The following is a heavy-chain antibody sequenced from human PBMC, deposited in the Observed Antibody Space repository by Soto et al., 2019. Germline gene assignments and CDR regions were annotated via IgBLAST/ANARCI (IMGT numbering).Heavy chain of an antibody. CDR2: FDPGDGET. CDR3: ATDTFEQQLGNGMDV. J-gene: IGHJ6*02. CDR1: GYTLTELS. V-gene: IGHV1-24*01. Sequence: ASVKVSCKVSGYTLTELSMHWVRQAPGKGLEWMGGFDPGDGETIYAQKFQGRVTMTEDTSTDTAYMELSSLRSEDTAVYYCATDTFEQQLGNGMDVWGQGTTVTVSS. D-gene: IGHD6-13*01.